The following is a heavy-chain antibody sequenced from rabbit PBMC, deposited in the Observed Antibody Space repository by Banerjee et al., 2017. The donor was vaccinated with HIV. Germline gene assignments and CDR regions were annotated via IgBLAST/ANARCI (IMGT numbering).Heavy chain of an antibody. J-gene: IGHJ4*01. D-gene: IGHD4-2*01. CDR3: ARDRYAGGNGNNIFNL. CDR1: GFTISRGYD. CDR2: IDGVSSGRT. V-gene: IGHV1S40*01. Sequence: QSLEESGGDLVKPGASLTLTCTASGFTISRGYDMCWVRQAPGKGLEWIACIDGVSSGRTYYANWAKGRFTISKTSSTTVTLQMTSLTAADTATYFCARDRYAGGNGNNIFNLWGQGTLV.